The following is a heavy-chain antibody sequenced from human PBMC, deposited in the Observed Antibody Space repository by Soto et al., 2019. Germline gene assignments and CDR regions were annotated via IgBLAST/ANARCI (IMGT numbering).Heavy chain of an antibody. D-gene: IGHD1-26*01. CDR3: TSGVASTSDH. V-gene: IGHV3-15*01. J-gene: IGHJ1*01. CDR1: GFTFINAW. Sequence: GGSLRLSCAASGFTFINAWMTWVRQAPGKGLEWVGRIKSKSNGGTTDYAAPVKGRFTISRDDSENTLFLQMSSLKTEDTAVYYCTSGVASTSDHWGQGTLVTV. CDR2: IKSKSNGGTT.